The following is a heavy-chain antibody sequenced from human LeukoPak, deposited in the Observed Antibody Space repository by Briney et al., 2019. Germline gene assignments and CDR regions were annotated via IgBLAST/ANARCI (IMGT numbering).Heavy chain of an antibody. Sequence: GGSLRVSCAASGFTFSSYAMSWVRQAPGKGLEWVSAISGSGGSTYCADSVKGRFTISRDSSKNTLYLQMNSLRAEDTAVYYCAKVGLGSYYYYGMDVWGQGTTVTVSS. J-gene: IGHJ6*02. CDR2: ISGSGGST. CDR3: AKVGLGSYYYYGMDV. CDR1: GFTFSSYA. V-gene: IGHV3-23*01. D-gene: IGHD2-15*01.